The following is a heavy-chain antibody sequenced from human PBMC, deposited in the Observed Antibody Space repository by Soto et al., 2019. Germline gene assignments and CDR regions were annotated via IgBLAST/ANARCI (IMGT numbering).Heavy chain of an antibody. CDR1: GGSISSSSYY. J-gene: IGHJ6*02. CDR3: ARQGYSYGYGYYYGMDV. Sequence: SETLSLTCTVSGGSISSSSYYWGWIRQPPGKGLEWIGSIYYSGSTYYNPSLKSRVTISVDTSKNQFSLKLSSVTAADTAVYYCARQGYSYGYGYYYGMDVWGQGTTVT. V-gene: IGHV4-39*01. CDR2: IYYSGST. D-gene: IGHD5-18*01.